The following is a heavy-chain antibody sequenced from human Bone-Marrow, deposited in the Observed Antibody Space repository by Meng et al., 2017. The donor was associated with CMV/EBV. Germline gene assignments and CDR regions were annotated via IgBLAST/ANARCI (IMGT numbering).Heavy chain of an antibody. CDR2: IYSGGST. D-gene: IGHD1-26*01. CDR1: GFTVSSNY. V-gene: IGHV3-53*01. CDR3: ARDLRLYSGSYPHNNYYYGMDV. J-gene: IGHJ6*02. Sequence: GGSLRLSCAASGFTVSSNYMSWVRQAPGKGLEWVSVIYSGGSTYYADSVKGRFTISRDNSKNTLYLQMNSLRAEDTAVYYCARDLRLYSGSYPHNNYYYGMDVWGQGTTVTVSS.